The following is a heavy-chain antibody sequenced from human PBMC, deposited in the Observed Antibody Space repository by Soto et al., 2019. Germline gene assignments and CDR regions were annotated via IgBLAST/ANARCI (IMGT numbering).Heavy chain of an antibody. Sequence: GGSLRLSCAASGFTFSSYSMNWIRQAPGKGLEWVSSITSSSPYMSYADSVKGRLAISRDNAKYSLYPQMDSLRAEDTAVYYCARASLPTSSYYFYMDVWGKGTTVTVSS. J-gene: IGHJ6*03. CDR1: GFTFSSYS. CDR3: ARASLPTSSYYFYMDV. V-gene: IGHV3-21*01. CDR2: ITSSSPYM. D-gene: IGHD1-1*01.